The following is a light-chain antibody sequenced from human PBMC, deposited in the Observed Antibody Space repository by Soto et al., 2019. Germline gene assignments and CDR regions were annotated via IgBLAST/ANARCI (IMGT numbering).Light chain of an antibody. V-gene: IGKV3-11*01. CDR3: QQRSSWPLT. J-gene: IGKJ4*01. Sequence: EIVLTQSPATLSMSPGESATLSCRASQSVGGYLAWYQQKPGQAPRLLIYDASLRATGIPARFTGSGSGTDFTLTISNLEPGDFAVYYCQQRSSWPLTFGGGTRVDMK. CDR1: QSVGGY. CDR2: DAS.